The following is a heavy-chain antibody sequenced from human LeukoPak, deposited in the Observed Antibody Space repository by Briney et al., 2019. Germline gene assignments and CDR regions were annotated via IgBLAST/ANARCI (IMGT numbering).Heavy chain of an antibody. D-gene: IGHD1-26*01. CDR1: GYTFTSYA. V-gene: IGHV1-3*01. CDR2: INAGNGNT. Sequence: ASVKVSCKASGYTFTSYAMHWVRQAPGQRLEWMGWINAGNGNTKCSQKFRGRVTITRDTSASTAYMELSSLRSEDTAVYYCARSSGSSYYYYYGMDVWGQGTTVTVSS. J-gene: IGHJ6*02. CDR3: ARSSGSSYYYYYGMDV.